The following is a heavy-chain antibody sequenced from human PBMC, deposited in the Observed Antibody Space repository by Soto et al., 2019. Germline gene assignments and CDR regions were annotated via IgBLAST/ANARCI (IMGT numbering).Heavy chain of an antibody. CDR1: GYTFTSYY. Sequence: SPKVLCKASGYTFTSYYMHWVRQAPGQGRDWMGIINHSGGSTSYEQKFQGRVTMTRNTSTSTVYMELSSLRSEDTAVYFCAREGDDIVVVTAAQVYFDYWGQGTLVTVSS. CDR3: AREGDDIVVVTAAQVYFDY. CDR2: INHSGGST. J-gene: IGHJ4*02. V-gene: IGHV1-46*01. D-gene: IGHD2-2*01.